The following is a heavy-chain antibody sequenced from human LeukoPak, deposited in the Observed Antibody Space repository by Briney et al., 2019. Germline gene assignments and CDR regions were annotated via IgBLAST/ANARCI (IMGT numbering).Heavy chain of an antibody. J-gene: IGHJ6*03. CDR2: INHSGST. D-gene: IGHD3-9*01. CDR1: GGSFSGYY. CDR3: ARGRYDIYGVAGRRGYYYYMDV. Sequence: PSETLSLTCAVYGGSFSGYYWSWIRQPPGKGLEGIGEINHSGSTNYNPSPKSRVTISVDTSKNQFSMKLSSVTAADRAVYYCARGRYDIYGVAGRRGYYYYMDVWGKGTTVTVSS. V-gene: IGHV4-34*01.